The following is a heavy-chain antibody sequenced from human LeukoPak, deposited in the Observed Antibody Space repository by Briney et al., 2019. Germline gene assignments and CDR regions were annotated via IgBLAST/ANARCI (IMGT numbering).Heavy chain of an antibody. CDR3: ARVDDSSGYIFDY. D-gene: IGHD3-22*01. Sequence: PLETLSLTCTASGVTISSYYWSWIRQPPGKGLEWIGYIYYSGSTNYNPSLKSRVTISVDTLKNQFSLKLSSVTAADTAVYYCARVDDSSGYIFDYWGQGTLVTVSS. CDR2: IYYSGST. J-gene: IGHJ4*02. V-gene: IGHV4-59*01. CDR1: GVTISSYY.